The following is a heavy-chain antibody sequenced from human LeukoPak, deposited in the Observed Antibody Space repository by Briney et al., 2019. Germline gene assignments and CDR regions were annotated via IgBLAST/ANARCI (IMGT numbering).Heavy chain of an antibody. D-gene: IGHD2-2*02. CDR1: GFTFSSYS. CDR2: ISSSSSYI. V-gene: IGHV3-21*01. J-gene: IGHJ5*02. Sequence: GGSLRLSCAASGFTFSSYSMNWVRQAPGKGLEWVSSISSSSSYIYYADSVKGRFTISRDNAKNSLYLQMNSLRAEDTAVYYCARGYCSSTSCYIGRNNWFDPWGQGTLVTVSS. CDR3: ARGYCSSTSCYIGRNNWFDP.